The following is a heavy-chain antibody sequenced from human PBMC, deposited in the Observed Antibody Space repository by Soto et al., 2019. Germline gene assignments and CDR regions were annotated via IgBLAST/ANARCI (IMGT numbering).Heavy chain of an antibody. CDR3: AKDLPSYYGMDV. J-gene: IGHJ6*02. CDR1: GFTFSSYA. V-gene: IGHV3-23*01. CDR2: ISGSGGST. Sequence: GGSLRLSCAASGFTFSSYAMSWVRQAPGNGLEWVSAISGSGGSTYYADSVKGRFTISRDNSKNTLYLQVNSLRAEGTAVYYCAKDLPSYYGMDVWGQGTTVTVSS.